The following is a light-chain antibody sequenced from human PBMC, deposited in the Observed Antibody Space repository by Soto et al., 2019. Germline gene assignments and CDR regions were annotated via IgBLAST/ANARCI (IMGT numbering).Light chain of an antibody. CDR2: RNN. J-gene: IGLJ1*01. V-gene: IGLV1-47*01. CDR3: AGWDDRLRGPNYV. CDR1: SSNIGSNY. Sequence: QPVLTQPPSASGTPGQRVTISCSGSSSNIGSNYVYWYQQLPGTAPKLLIYRNNQRPSGVPDRFSGSKSGTSASLAISGLRFEGEADYYCAGWDDRLRGPNYVFGTGTKLTVL.